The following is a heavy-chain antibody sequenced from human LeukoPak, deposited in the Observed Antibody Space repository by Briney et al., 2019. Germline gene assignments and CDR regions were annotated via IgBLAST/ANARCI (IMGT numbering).Heavy chain of an antibody. J-gene: IGHJ1*01. Sequence: PSETLSLTXSVSGDSVSRSDSYWDWIRQPPGKGLEWIGTIYYSGRTYYSPSLKSRVTMSVDPSNSQFSLNLRSVTAADTALYYCARRRYYDGSGYLEWGQGTLLSVSS. D-gene: IGHD3-22*01. CDR2: IYYSGRT. CDR1: GDSVSRSDSY. CDR3: ARRRYYDGSGYLE. V-gene: IGHV4-39*01.